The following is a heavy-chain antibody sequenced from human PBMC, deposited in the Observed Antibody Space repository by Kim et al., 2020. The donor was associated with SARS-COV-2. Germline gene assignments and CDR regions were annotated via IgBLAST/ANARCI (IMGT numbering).Heavy chain of an antibody. J-gene: IGHJ4*02. CDR1: GFTFSSYA. CDR3: AKDPLSGTETGVGDY. D-gene: IGHD6-13*01. Sequence: GGSLRLSCAASGFTFSSYAMSWVRQAPGKGLEWVSAISGSGGSTYYADSVKGRFTISRDNSKNTLYLQMNSLRAEDTAVYYCAKDPLSGTETGVGDYWGQGTLVTVSS. V-gene: IGHV3-23*01. CDR2: ISGSGGST.